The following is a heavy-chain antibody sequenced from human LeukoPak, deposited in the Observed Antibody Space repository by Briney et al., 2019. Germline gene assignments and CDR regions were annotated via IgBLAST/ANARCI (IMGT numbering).Heavy chain of an antibody. D-gene: IGHD5-12*01. J-gene: IGHJ4*02. CDR3: ARAPTPRLSGRGVRGYDWTVPFDY. CDR2: INTNTGNP. Sequence: ASVKVSCKASGYTFTSYGISWVRQAPGQGLEWMGWINTNTGNPTYAQGFTGRFVFSLDTSVSTAYLQISSLKAEDTAVYYCARAPTPRLSGRGVRGYDWTVPFDYWGQGTLVTVSS. CDR1: GYTFTSYG. V-gene: IGHV7-4-1*02.